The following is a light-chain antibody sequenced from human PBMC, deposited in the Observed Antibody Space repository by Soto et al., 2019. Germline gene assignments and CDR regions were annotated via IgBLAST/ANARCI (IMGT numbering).Light chain of an antibody. J-gene: IGKJ2*01. CDR1: QSVNSNL. CDR3: HQYVSPPLT. CDR2: DAS. Sequence: EIVLTQSPGTLSLSPGEGATVSCRASQSVNSNLLAWFQQKPGQAPRLLIHDASRRATGIPDRFSGSGSGTDFTLSISRLEPQDFAVYYCHQYVSPPLTFGQGPKLQI. V-gene: IGKV3-20*01.